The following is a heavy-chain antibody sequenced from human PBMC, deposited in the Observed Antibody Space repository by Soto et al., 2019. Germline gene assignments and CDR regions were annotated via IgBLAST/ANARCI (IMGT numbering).Heavy chain of an antibody. J-gene: IGHJ5*02. CDR1: GCTFTSYA. D-gene: IGHD6-13*01. Sequence: QVQLVQYGAEEKKPGASVKVSCKASGCTFTSYAMHWVRQAPGQRLEWMGWVNAGNGNTKYSRKFQDKVTITRDTSACTASMELSSLRSEDTAVYYCARGGCWYVWFVPWGQGTLVTVSS. CDR3: ARGGCWYVWFVP. CDR2: VNAGNGNT. V-gene: IGHV1-3*05.